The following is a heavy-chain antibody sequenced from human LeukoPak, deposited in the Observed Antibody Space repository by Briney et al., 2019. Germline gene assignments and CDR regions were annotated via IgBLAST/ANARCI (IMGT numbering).Heavy chain of an antibody. V-gene: IGHV4-34*01. D-gene: IGHD6-6*01. CDR3: ARLLAAPSYYYYMDV. Sequence: SETLSLTCAVYGGSFSGYYWSWIRQPPGKGLEWIGEINHSGGTNYNPSLKSRVTISVDTSKNQFSLKLSSVPAADTAVYYFARLLAAPSYYYYMDVWGKGTTVTVSS. CDR2: INHSGGT. CDR1: GGSFSGYY. J-gene: IGHJ6*03.